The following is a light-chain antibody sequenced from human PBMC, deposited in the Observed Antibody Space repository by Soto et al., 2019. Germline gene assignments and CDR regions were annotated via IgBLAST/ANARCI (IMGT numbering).Light chain of an antibody. CDR2: AAS. CDR3: QQSDSYPSP. V-gene: IGKV1-39*01. Sequence: DIQMTQSPSSLSVSVGDRVTINCRTSQSITNYLNWYQQKPGKAPKLLVYAASSLQSGVPSRFSGNGSGTDFTLTISSLQREDFASYYCQQSDSYPSPFGQGTKLEIK. J-gene: IGKJ2*01. CDR1: QSITNY.